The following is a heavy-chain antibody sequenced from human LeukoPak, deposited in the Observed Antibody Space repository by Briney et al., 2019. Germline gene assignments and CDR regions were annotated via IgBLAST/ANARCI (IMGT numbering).Heavy chain of an antibody. Sequence: GGSLRLSCAASGFTFSSYAMHWVRQAPGKGLEYVSAISSNGGSTYYANSVKGRFTISRDNSKNTLYLQMGSLRAEDMAVYYCARDLAAAGIGFDYWGQGTLVTVSS. CDR1: GFTFSSYA. V-gene: IGHV3-64*01. D-gene: IGHD6-13*01. J-gene: IGHJ4*02. CDR3: ARDLAAAGIGFDY. CDR2: ISSNGGST.